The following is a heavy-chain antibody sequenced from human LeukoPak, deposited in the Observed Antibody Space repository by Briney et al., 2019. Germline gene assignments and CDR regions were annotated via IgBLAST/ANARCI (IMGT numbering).Heavy chain of an antibody. CDR2: IDYSGNT. Sequence: PSETLSLTCTVSGGSISSSGYCWGWIRQPPGKGLEWIGSIDYSGNTNYNPSLKSRVTISVDMSKNQFSLKLSSVTAADTAVYYCARRGQQWLSRGPHDYWGQGTLVTVSS. J-gene: IGHJ4*02. V-gene: IGHV4-39*01. D-gene: IGHD6-19*01. CDR3: ARRGQQWLSRGPHDY. CDR1: GGSISSSGYC.